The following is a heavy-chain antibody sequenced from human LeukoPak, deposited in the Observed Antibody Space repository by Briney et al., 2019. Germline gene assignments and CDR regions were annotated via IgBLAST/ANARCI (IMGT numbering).Heavy chain of an antibody. CDR3: ARPQRGYDTYDGFDI. J-gene: IGHJ3*02. V-gene: IGHV4-59*01. Sequence: PSETLSLTCAVSGGSISSYYWSWIRQPPGKGLEWIGFIYYSGSTNYNPSLESRVTISVDTSKKQFSLKLRSVTAADTAVYYCARPQRGYDTYDGFDIWGQGTMVTVSS. CDR2: IYYSGST. D-gene: IGHD3-3*01. CDR1: GGSISSYY.